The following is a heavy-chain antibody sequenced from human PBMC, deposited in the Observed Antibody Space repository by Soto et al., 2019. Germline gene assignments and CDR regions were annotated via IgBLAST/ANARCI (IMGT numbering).Heavy chain of an antibody. Sequence: SETLSLTCTVSGGSFLTSSYYWGWIRQPPGKGLEWIGTFFHSGSTDHNPSLKSRVTVYMDTSKNQFSLKLTSVTAADTAVYYCASRDPGTSVDYWGQGTLVTVSS. J-gene: IGHJ4*02. V-gene: IGHV4-39*01. CDR2: FFHSGST. CDR3: ASRDPGTSVDY. CDR1: GGSFLTSSYY. D-gene: IGHD1-7*01.